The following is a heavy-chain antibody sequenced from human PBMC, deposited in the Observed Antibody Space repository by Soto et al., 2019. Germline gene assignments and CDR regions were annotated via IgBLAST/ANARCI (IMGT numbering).Heavy chain of an antibody. CDR1: GYTFPSYA. CDR3: SSADITIFGVVRNWFDP. CDR2: INDGNGNT. V-gene: IGHV1-3*01. D-gene: IGHD3-3*01. J-gene: IGHJ5*02. Sequence: VKVSCKASGYTFPSYAMNWVCQAPGHRLEWMGWINDGNGNTKYSQKFQGRVTITRDTSESTAYMEMSSLRVEYTAVYYCSSADITIFGVVRNWFDPWGQGTLVTSPQ.